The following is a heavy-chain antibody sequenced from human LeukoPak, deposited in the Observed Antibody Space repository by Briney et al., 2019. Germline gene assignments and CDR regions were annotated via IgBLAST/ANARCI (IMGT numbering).Heavy chain of an antibody. Sequence: SETLSLTCTVSGYSISSGYYWGWIRQAPGKGLEWIGSIYNSGSTNYNPSLKSRVTISVDTSKNQFSLKLSSVTAADTAVYFCVRGPYSYDSSGAFDIWGQGTMVTVSS. D-gene: IGHD3-22*01. CDR3: VRGPYSYDSSGAFDI. CDR1: GYSISSGYY. J-gene: IGHJ3*02. V-gene: IGHV4-38-2*02. CDR2: IYNSGST.